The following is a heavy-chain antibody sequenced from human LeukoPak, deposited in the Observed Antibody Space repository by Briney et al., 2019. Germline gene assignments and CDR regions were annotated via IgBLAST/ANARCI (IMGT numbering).Heavy chain of an antibody. V-gene: IGHV1-46*01. D-gene: IGHD6-6*01. CDR2: INPSGGST. Sequence: ASVKVSCKASGCTFTSYYMHWVRQAPGQGLEWMGIINPSGGSTSYAQKFQGRVTMTRDTSTSTVYMELSSLRSEDAAVYYCARDLSSSSDYYYYGMDVWGQGTTVTVSS. CDR1: GCTFTSYY. CDR3: ARDLSSSSDYYYYGMDV. J-gene: IGHJ6*02.